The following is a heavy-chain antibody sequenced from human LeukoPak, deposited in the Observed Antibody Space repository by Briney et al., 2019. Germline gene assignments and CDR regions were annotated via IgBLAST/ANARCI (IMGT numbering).Heavy chain of an antibody. D-gene: IGHD3-10*01. CDR1: GGSFSGYY. V-gene: IGHV4-34*01. CDR2: INHSGST. J-gene: IGHJ5*02. Sequence: PSKTLSLTCAVYGGSFSGYYWSWIRQPPGKGLEWIGEINHSGSTNYNPSLKSRVTISVDTSKNQFSLKLSSVTAADTAVYYCARPRYYYGSGSGRYNWFDPWGQGTLVTVSS. CDR3: ARPRYYYGSGSGRYNWFDP.